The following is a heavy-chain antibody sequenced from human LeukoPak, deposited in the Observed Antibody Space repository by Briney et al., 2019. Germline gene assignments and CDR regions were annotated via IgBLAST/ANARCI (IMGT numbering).Heavy chain of an antibody. V-gene: IGHV3-30*02. D-gene: IGHD3-22*01. CDR3: AKVEYYESSGYLNY. CDR2: IWYDGSNK. J-gene: IGHJ4*02. Sequence: PGGSLRLSCAASGFTFSSYGMHWVRQAPGKGLEWVAVIWYDGSNKYYADSVKGRFTISRDNSKNTLYLQMNSLRAEDTAVYYCAKVEYYESSGYLNYWGQGSLVTVSS. CDR1: GFTFSSYG.